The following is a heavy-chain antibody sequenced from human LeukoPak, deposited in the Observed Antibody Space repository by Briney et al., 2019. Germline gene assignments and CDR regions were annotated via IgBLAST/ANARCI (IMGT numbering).Heavy chain of an antibody. D-gene: IGHD2-2*01. CDR1: GFTFRTYR. J-gene: IGHJ5*01. CDR3: ARVRCSSTSCVPDS. Sequence: GGSLRLSCAASGFTFRTYRMSWVCEAPGEGLERVANIKQDVGETYSVQSVRGPITISRDTAKNSLFLQMNSLRAKDTAVYYCARVRCSSTSCVPDS. V-gene: IGHV3-7*01. CDR2: IKQDVGET.